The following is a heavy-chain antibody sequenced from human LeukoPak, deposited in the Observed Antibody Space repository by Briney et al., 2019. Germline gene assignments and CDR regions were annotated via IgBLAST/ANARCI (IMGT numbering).Heavy chain of an antibody. J-gene: IGHJ5*02. D-gene: IGHD3-10*01. Sequence: GGSLRLSCEASGFTFSTYGINWVRQAPGKGLEWVSYISSSGSTIYYADSVKGRFTISRDNAKNSLYLQMNSLRAEDTAVYYCATQQTYYYGSGVNWFDPWGQGTLVTVSS. CDR2: ISSSGSTI. CDR3: ATQQTYYYGSGVNWFDP. V-gene: IGHV3-48*04. CDR1: GFTFSTYG.